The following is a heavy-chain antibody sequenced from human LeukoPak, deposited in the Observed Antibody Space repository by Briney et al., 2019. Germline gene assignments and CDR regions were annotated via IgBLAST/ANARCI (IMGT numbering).Heavy chain of an antibody. V-gene: IGHV3-7*01. CDR1: GFTFSSYW. CDR2: IKQDGSEK. Sequence: GGSLRLSCAASGFTFSSYWMSWVRQAPGKGLEWLANIKQDGSEKEYVDSVKGRFTISRDNAKNSLSLQMNSLRAEDTAIYYCHGVSGNYRNDDYWGQGTLVTVSS. J-gene: IGHJ4*02. D-gene: IGHD1-26*01. CDR3: HGVSGNYRNDDY.